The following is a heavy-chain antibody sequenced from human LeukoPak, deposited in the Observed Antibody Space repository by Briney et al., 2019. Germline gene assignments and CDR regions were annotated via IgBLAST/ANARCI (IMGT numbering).Heavy chain of an antibody. J-gene: IGHJ5*02. V-gene: IGHV4-39*01. D-gene: IGHD3-22*01. Sequence: SETLSLTCTVSGGSISSTSYYWGWIRQPPGKGLQWIGNIFYSGSTYYNPSLESRLTMSVDTSKNQFSLKLSSVTAADTAVYYYARVITMIAGNWFDPWGQGTLVTVSS. CDR3: ARVITMIAGNWFDP. CDR1: GGSISSTSYY. CDR2: IFYSGST.